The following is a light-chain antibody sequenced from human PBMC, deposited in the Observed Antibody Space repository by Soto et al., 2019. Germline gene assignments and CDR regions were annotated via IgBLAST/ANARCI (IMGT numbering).Light chain of an antibody. CDR2: AAS. CDR3: HQSYRTPFT. CDR1: QSISSY. V-gene: IGKV1-39*01. Sequence: DIQMTQSPSSLSASVGDRVTITCRASQSISSYLNWYQQKPGKAPKLLIYAASSLQSGVPSRFSGSGSGTDFTLTISSLQPEDFATYYCHQSYRTPFTFGPGTKVYIK. J-gene: IGKJ3*01.